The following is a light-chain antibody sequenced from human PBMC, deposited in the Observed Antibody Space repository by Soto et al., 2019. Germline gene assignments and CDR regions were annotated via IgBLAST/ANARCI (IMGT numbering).Light chain of an antibody. CDR1: ETIDSAY. J-gene: IGKJ4*01. V-gene: IGKV3-20*01. CDR3: RWFEDSVT. Sequence: EVVLTQSPGTLSLSPGDRATLSCRASETIDSAYFAWYQQKPGLAPRVLIYGASNRATGVPDRFSGSGSGTDFTLTITRLEPEDFAVYYCRWFEDSVTFGGGTKVEIE. CDR2: GAS.